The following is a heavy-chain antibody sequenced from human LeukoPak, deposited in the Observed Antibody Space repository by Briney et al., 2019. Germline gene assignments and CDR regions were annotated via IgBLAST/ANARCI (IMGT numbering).Heavy chain of an antibody. Sequence: SETLSLTCTVSGGSISSHYWSWLRQPPGKGLEGLGYIYYSGSTNYNPSLKSPVTISVDTSKNQFSLKLSSVTAADTAVYYCARDRLSSSSAWFDPWGQGTLVTVSS. CDR3: ARDRLSSSSAWFDP. V-gene: IGHV4-59*11. J-gene: IGHJ5*02. D-gene: IGHD6-6*01. CDR1: GGSISSHY. CDR2: IYYSGST.